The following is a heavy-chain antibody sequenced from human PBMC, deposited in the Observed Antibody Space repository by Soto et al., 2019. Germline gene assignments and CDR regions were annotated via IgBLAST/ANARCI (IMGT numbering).Heavy chain of an antibody. D-gene: IGHD6-19*01. Sequence: SETLSLTCTVSGGSISSSSYYWGWIRQPPGKGLEWIGSIYYSGSTYYNPSLKSRVTISVDTSKNQFSLKLSSVTAADTAVYYCARSSGWYPYYYYYYGMDVWGQGTTVTVSS. V-gene: IGHV4-39*01. CDR2: IYYSGST. J-gene: IGHJ6*02. CDR1: GGSISSSSYY. CDR3: ARSSGWYPYYYYYYGMDV.